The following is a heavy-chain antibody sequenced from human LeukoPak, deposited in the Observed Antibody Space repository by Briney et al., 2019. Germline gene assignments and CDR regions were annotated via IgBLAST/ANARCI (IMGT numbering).Heavy chain of an antibody. CDR1: GFAFSSFA. CDR2: ITGSSACT. J-gene: IGHJ3*02. CDR3: AQDPARGAAFDS. Sequence: PGGSLRLSCAASGFAFSSFAMSWVRQAPGKGLEWVSAITGSSACTYYADSVKGRFTLSRDNSKNSLYLQINSLRAEDTAIYYCAQDPARGAAFDSWGQGTMVTVSS. V-gene: IGHV3-23*01. D-gene: IGHD2-2*01.